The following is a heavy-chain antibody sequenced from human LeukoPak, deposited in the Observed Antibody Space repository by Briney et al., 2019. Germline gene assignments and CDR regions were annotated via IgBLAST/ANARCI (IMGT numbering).Heavy chain of an antibody. Sequence: GGSLRLSCAASGFTFSSYWMHWVRQVPGKGLVWVSSISGSDGSTYYADSVKGRFTLSRDNSKNTVDLQMNSLSAEDTAIYYCAKKYSGSYLSDFDSWGQGTLVTVSS. CDR3: AKKYSGSYLSDFDS. D-gene: IGHD1-26*01. CDR2: ISGSDGST. J-gene: IGHJ4*02. V-gene: IGHV3-23*01. CDR1: GFTFSSYW.